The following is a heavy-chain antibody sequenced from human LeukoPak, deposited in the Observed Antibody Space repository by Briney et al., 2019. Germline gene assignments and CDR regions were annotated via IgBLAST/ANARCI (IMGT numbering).Heavy chain of an antibody. CDR1: GGSISSYY. Sequence: SETLSLTCTVSGGSISSYYWSWIRQPPGKGLEWIGYIYYSGSTNYNPSLKSRVTISVDTSKNQFSLKLSSVTAADTAVYYCARFAYSGYDPIWFDPWGQGTLVTVSS. CDR3: ARFAYSGYDPIWFDP. D-gene: IGHD5-12*01. CDR2: IYYSGST. J-gene: IGHJ5*02. V-gene: IGHV4-59*01.